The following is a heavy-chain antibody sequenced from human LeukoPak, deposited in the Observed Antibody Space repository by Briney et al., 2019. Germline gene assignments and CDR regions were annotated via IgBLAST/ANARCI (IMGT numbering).Heavy chain of an antibody. D-gene: IGHD2-2*01. V-gene: IGHV3-23*01. CDR1: GFSFRSYA. J-gene: IGHJ6*02. CDR3: ARLGFHQLSLLGMDV. CDR2: INYADPTT. Sequence: GGSLRLSCAASGFSFRSYAMSWVRQAPGKGLEWVSTINYADPTTYYADSVKGRFTVSRDNSKNQLFLQMNSLRAEDTAVYYCARLGFHQLSLLGMDVWGQGTTVTVSS.